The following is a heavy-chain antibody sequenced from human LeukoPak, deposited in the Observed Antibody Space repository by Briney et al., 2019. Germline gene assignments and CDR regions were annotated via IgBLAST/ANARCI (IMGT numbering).Heavy chain of an antibody. D-gene: IGHD3-22*01. Sequence: GGSLRLSRTASGFTFSDYGIHWVRQAPDKGLEWVISIPYDGSNNEYVDSVKGRFTISRDNCKNTLYLQMNSLRAEDRAVYYCAKGAYCYDSSCQYYFDYWGQGTLVTVSS. CDR3: AKGAYCYDSSCQYYFDY. J-gene: IGHJ4*02. CDR1: GFTFSDYG. CDR2: IPYDGSNN. V-gene: IGHV3-30*02.